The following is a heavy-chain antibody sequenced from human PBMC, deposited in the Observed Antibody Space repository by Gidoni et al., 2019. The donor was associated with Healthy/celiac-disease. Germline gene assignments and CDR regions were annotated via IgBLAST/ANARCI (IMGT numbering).Heavy chain of an antibody. CDR1: GGSISSSNW. J-gene: IGHJ5*02. CDR2: IYHSGST. V-gene: IGHV4-4*02. Sequence: QVQLQESGPGLVKPSGTLSLTCAVSGGSISSSNWWSWVRQPPGKGLEWIGEIYHSGSTNYNPSLKSRVTISVDKSKNQFSLKLSSVTAADTAVYYCARGYCSSTSCYRKGADWLDPWGQGTLVTVSS. CDR3: ARGYCSSTSCYRKGADWLDP. D-gene: IGHD2-2*01.